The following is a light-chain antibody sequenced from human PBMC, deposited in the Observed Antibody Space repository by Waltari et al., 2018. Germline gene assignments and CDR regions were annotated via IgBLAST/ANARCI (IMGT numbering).Light chain of an antibody. J-gene: IGLJ7*01. CDR2: ENT. CDR1: SSNIGNNY. Sequence: QSVLTQPPSVSAAPGQRVTISCSGGSSNIGNNYVSWYRQFPGTAPKLSFYENTDRPPGIPGRFSGSKSGTSATLDITGLQAGDEADYYCGTWDSSLSGAVFGGGTHLTVL. CDR3: GTWDSSLSGAV. V-gene: IGLV1-51*01.